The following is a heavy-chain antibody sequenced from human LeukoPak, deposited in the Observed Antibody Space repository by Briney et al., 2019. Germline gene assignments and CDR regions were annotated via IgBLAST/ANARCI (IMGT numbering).Heavy chain of an antibody. CDR1: GGSISSYY. J-gene: IGHJ4*02. D-gene: IGHD3-16*02. V-gene: IGHV4-4*07. CDR2: IYTSGSA. Sequence: SETLSLTCTVSGGSISSYYWSWIRQPAGKGLEWIGRIYTSGSANYNPSLKSRVTISEDTSKNQFSLKLSSVTDGDTAVYYCARGSYDYVWGSYRLFYFDYWGQGTLVTVSS. CDR3: ARGSYDYVWGSYRLFYFDY.